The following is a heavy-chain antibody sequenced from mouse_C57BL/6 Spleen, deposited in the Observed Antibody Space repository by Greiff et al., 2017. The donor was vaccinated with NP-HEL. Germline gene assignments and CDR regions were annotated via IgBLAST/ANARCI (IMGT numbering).Heavy chain of an antibody. CDR2: IYPGDGDT. Sequence: VQLQQSGPELVKPGASVKISCKASGYAFSSSWMNWVKQRPGKGLEWIGRIYPGDGDTNYNGKFKGKATLTADKSSSTAYMQLSSLTSEDSAVYFCARRTGSKGFAYWGQGTLVTVSA. CDR3: ARRTGSKGFAY. CDR1: GYAFSSSW. D-gene: IGHD1-1*01. V-gene: IGHV1-82*01. J-gene: IGHJ3*01.